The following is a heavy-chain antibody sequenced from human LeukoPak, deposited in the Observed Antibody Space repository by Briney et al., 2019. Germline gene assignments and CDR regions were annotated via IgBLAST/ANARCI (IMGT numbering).Heavy chain of an antibody. D-gene: IGHD3-22*01. Sequence: SETLSLTCTVSGGSISSSSYYWGWIRQPPGKGLEWIGTIYYSGSTYYNPSLKSRVTISVDTSKNQFSLNLSSVTAADTAVYYCAKTIVYYNSSGYLTQHWGQGPRVTVPS. CDR1: GGSISSSSYY. CDR2: IYYSGST. CDR3: AKTIVYYNSSGYLTQH. J-gene: IGHJ1*01. V-gene: IGHV4-39*07.